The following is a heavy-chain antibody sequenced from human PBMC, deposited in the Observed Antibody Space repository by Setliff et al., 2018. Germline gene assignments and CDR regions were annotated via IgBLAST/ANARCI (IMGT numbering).Heavy chain of an antibody. D-gene: IGHD4-4*01. CDR2: IYSSGDT. J-gene: IGHJ6*03. CDR1: GFTVSVNY. V-gene: IGHV3-66*02. CDR3: ARSTETFSGEDFYFFYYMDV. Sequence: GGSLRLSCAASGFTVSVNYMSWVRQAPGQGLEWVSVIYSSGDTYTADSVRSRFIISRDSSRNTLYLQMSSLRPEDTALYYCARSTETFSGEDFYFFYYMDVWGKGTTVTVSS.